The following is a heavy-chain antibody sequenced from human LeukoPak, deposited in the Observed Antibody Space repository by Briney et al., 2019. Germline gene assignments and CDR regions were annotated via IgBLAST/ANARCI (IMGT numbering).Heavy chain of an antibody. CDR3: ARGLSTRYSSGSGPRAFDY. Sequence: PLETLSLTCTVSGGSISSSSYYWGWIRQPPGKGLEWIGSIYYSGSTYYNPSLKSRVTISVDTSKNQFSLKLSSVTAADTAVYYCARGLSTRYSSGSGPRAFDYWGQGTLVTVSS. J-gene: IGHJ4*02. D-gene: IGHD6-19*01. V-gene: IGHV4-39*07. CDR1: GGSISSSSYY. CDR2: IYYSGST.